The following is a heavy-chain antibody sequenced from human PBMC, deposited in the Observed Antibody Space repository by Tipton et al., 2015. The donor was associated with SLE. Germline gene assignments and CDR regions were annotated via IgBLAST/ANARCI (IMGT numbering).Heavy chain of an antibody. CDR2: LYNSGRT. CDR3: AGGDYSDFDV. Sequence: LRLSCSVSGGSVSSYRWSWIRQPAGKGLEWIGRLYNSGRTGWKSSLKSRVSMSLDPSKNQFSLKLSSVTAADTAIYYCAGGDYSDFDVWGQGTTVTVSS. V-gene: IGHV4-4*07. CDR1: GGSVSSYR. J-gene: IGHJ6*02. D-gene: IGHD4-11*01.